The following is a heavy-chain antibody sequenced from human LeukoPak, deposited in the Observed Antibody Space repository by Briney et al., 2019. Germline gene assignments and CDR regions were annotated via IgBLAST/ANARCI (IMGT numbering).Heavy chain of an antibody. J-gene: IGHJ3*02. CDR2: IYPGDSDT. D-gene: IGHD6-19*01. Sequence: GESLKISCKGSGYSFTTYWIGWVRQIPGKGLEWMGIIYPGDSDTRYSPSLQGQVTISADKSISTAFLQWSSLKASDTGMYYCARGINYNSGWQKAFDIWGQGTMVTVSS. CDR1: GYSFTTYW. CDR3: ARGINYNSGWQKAFDI. V-gene: IGHV5-51*01.